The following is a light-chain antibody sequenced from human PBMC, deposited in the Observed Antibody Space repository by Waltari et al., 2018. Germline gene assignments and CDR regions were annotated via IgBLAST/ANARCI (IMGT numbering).Light chain of an antibody. V-gene: IGLV2-14*01. CDR1: SRAGGGYNS. CDR3: SSYTSSSTWV. CDR2: EVS. J-gene: IGLJ3*02. Sequence: QSALTQPASVSGSPGQSITIPCTGTSRAGGGYNSASWYQHHPGKAPKLMIYEVSNRPSGVSNRFSGSKSGNTASLTISGLQAEDEADYYCSSYTSSSTWVFGGGTKLTVL.